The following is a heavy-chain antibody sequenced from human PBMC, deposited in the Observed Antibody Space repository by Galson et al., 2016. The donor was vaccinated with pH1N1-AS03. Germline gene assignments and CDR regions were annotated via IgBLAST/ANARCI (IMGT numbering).Heavy chain of an antibody. V-gene: IGHV3-21*06. J-gene: IGHJ4*02. CDR3: ARASYFGSGSRAFDY. CDR2: ISSGGNAV. D-gene: IGHD3-10*01. CDR1: GLTFSSSS. Sequence: SLRLSCAVSGLTFSSSSMNWVRQAPGKGLEWVASISSGGNAVYYADKLKGRFAVSRDNANNLLFLQMNSLRAEDTAVYYCARASYFGSGSRAFDYWGQGTLVTASS.